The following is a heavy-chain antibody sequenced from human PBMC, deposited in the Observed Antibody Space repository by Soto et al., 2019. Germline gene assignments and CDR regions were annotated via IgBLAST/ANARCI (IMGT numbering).Heavy chain of an antibody. CDR3: ARVDGGSAGTGVVGY. CDR2: IYHNGRT. CDR1: GYSISSGYY. V-gene: IGHV4-38-2*01. D-gene: IGHD2-8*02. Sequence: PSETLSLTCAVSGYSISSGYYWGWIRQPPGKGLEWIGSIYHNGRTYYNPSLKSRVIISVDTSKNQFSLNLGSVTAADTAVHYCARVDGGSAGTGVVGYWGQGTLVTVYS. J-gene: IGHJ4*02.